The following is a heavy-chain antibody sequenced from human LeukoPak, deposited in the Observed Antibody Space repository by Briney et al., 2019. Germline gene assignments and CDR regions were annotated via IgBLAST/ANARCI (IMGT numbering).Heavy chain of an antibody. Sequence: SVKVSCKASGGTFSSYAISWVRQAPGQGLEWMGGIIPIFGTANYAQKFQGWVTMTRDTSISTAYMELSRLRSDDTAVYYCARGVVVVPAAIQSYYYYGMDVWGQGTTVTVSS. V-gene: IGHV1-69*05. J-gene: IGHJ6*02. CDR2: IIPIFGTA. D-gene: IGHD2-2*01. CDR1: GGTFSSYA. CDR3: ARGVVVVPAAIQSYYYYGMDV.